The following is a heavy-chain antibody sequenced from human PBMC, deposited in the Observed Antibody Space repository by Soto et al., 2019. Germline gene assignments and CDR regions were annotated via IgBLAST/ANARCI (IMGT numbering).Heavy chain of an antibody. CDR2: IYYSGST. J-gene: IGHJ6*03. V-gene: IGHV4-59*01. D-gene: IGHD3-9*01. Sequence: SETLSLTCTVSGGSISSYYWSWIRQPPGKGLEWIGYIYYSGSTNYKPSLKSRVTISVDTSKNQFSLKLSSVTAADTAVYYCAREKTGILKNYYYMDVWGKGTTVTVSS. CDR1: GGSISSYY. CDR3: AREKTGILKNYYYMDV.